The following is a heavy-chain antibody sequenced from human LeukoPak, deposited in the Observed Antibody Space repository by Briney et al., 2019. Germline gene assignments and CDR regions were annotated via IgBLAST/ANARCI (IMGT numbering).Heavy chain of an antibody. CDR1: GFTFSSYE. J-gene: IGHJ4*02. CDR2: ISSSGGTI. CDR3: ARREYSSSWSAPFDY. Sequence: EPGGSLRLSCAASGFTFSSYEMNWVRQAPGKGLEWVSHISSSGGTIYYADSLKGRFTISRDNAKNSLYLQMDSLRAEAKGVYYCARREYSSSWSAPFDYWGQGTLVTVSS. D-gene: IGHD6-13*01. V-gene: IGHV3-48*03.